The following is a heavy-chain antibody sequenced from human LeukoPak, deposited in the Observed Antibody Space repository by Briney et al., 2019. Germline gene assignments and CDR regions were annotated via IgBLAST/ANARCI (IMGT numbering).Heavy chain of an antibody. CDR2: ISAYNGNT. D-gene: IGHD6-13*01. CDR3: ASSLKYSSSWPHAFDI. J-gene: IGHJ3*02. Sequence: GASVKVSCKASGYTFTSYGISWVRQAPGQGLEWMGWISAYNGNTNYAQKLQGRVTMTTDTSTSTAYMELRSLRSDDTAVYYCASSLKYSSSWPHAFDIWGQGTMATVSS. CDR1: GYTFTSYG. V-gene: IGHV1-18*01.